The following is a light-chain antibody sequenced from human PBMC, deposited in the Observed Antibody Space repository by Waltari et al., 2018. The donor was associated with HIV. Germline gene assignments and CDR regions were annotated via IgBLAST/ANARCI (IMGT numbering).Light chain of an antibody. CDR1: SSHIGAGYD. CDR3: QSYDSSLTGSV. CDR2: GNN. J-gene: IGLJ2*01. Sequence: QSVLTQPPSVSGAPGQWVTIPCPGSSSHIGAGYDVHWYQQVPGTAPKLLIYGNNNRPSGVPDRFSASKSGASPSLAITGLQAEDEADYYCQSYDSSLTGSVFGGGTKLTVL. V-gene: IGLV1-40*01.